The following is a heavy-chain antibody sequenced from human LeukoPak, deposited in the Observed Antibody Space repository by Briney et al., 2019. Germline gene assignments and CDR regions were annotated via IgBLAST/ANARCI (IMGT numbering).Heavy chain of an antibody. V-gene: IGHV4-34*01. CDR3: ARGLGNCSSTSCYHPGKYYFDY. J-gene: IGHJ4*02. Sequence: SETLSLTCAVYGGSFSGYYWSWVRQPPGKGLEWIGEINHSGSTNYNPSLKSRVTISVDTSKNQFSLKLSPVTAADTAVYYCARGLGNCSSTSCYHPGKYYFDYWGQGTLVTVSS. CDR1: GGSFSGYY. CDR2: INHSGST. D-gene: IGHD2-2*01.